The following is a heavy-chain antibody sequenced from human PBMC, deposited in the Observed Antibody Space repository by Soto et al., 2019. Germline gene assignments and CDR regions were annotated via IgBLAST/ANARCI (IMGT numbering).Heavy chain of an antibody. J-gene: IGHJ5*02. CDR1: GFSFSSYW. CDR3: AKVVDLVVAPAT. CDR2: IKKDRTET. D-gene: IGHD2-15*01. Sequence: GGSLKISCPASGFSFSSYWLSWVRQAQGKVLDWVATIKKDRTETYSVDSVKGRFTISRDNSKNTLYLQMNSLRAEDTAGYYCAKVVDLVVAPATWGQGTLVTDSS. V-gene: IGHV3-7*03.